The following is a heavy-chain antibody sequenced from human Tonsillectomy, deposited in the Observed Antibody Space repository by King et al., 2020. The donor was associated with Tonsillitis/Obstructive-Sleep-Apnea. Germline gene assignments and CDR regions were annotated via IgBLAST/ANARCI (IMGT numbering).Heavy chain of an antibody. D-gene: IGHD6-13*01. J-gene: IGHJ5*02. CDR1: GGSISNYY. Sequence: VQLQESGPGLVKPSETLSLTCTVSGGSISNYYWSWIRQPPGKGLEWIGYIYYSGSTNYNPSLKSRVPISVDTSKNKFSLKLSSVAAADTAVYYCARDRYRSSWGRCFDPWGQGTLVTVSS. CDR3: ARDRYRSSWGRCFDP. CDR2: IYYSGST. V-gene: IGHV4-59*01.